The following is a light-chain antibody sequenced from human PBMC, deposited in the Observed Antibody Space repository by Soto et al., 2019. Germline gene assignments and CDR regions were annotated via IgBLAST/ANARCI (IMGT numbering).Light chain of an antibody. CDR3: SSYTTSTTRIT. J-gene: IGLJ2*01. V-gene: IGLV2-14*01. CDR1: SSDVGGYNH. CDR2: EVS. Sequence: QSVLTQPASVSGSPGQSITISCTGSSSDVGGYNHVSWYQQHPGKAPKLMIYEVSNRPSGVSNRFSGSKSGNTASLTISGLQAEDEADYYCSSYTTSTTRITFGRGTKVTVL.